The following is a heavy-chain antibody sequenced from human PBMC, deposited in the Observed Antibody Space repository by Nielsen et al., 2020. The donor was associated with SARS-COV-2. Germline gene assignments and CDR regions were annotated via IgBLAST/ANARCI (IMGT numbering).Heavy chain of an antibody. J-gene: IGHJ1*01. CDR3: ARDLLERGYSSSWYVQH. CDR1: GGSISSSSYY. CDR2: IYYSGST. V-gene: IGHV4-39*07. D-gene: IGHD6-13*01. Sequence: GSLRLSCTVSGGSISSSSYYWGWIRQPPGKGLEWIGSIYYSGSTYYNPSLKRRVTISVDTSKNQFSLKLSSVTAADTAVYYCARDLLERGYSSSWYVQHWGQGTLVTVSS.